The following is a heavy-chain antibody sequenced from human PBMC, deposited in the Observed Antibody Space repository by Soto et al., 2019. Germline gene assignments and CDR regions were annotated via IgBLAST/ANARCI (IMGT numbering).Heavy chain of an antibody. CDR3: AKVIRADSTSSNFYYYSGLDV. Sequence: QVQLVESGGGVVQPGRSLRLSCAASGFTFRTYGMHWVRQAPGKGLEWLAVISNTGINKYYADSVKGRFTISRDNSRDKRFLQMNSLRGEETAIYYCAKVIRADSTSSNFYYYSGLDVWGQGTTVTVSS. D-gene: IGHD6-6*01. V-gene: IGHV3-30*18. J-gene: IGHJ6*02. CDR1: GFTFRTYG. CDR2: ISNTGINK.